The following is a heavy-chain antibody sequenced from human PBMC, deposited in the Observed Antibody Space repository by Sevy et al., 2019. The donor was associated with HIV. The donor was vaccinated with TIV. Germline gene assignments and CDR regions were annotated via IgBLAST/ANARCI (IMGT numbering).Heavy chain of an antibody. Sequence: GGSLRLSCTVSGFIFSRYSMNWVRQAPGKGLEWVSYISSSSSTIYYADSVKGRFTISRDNAKNSLYLQMNSLRAEDTAVYYCARTGPPGYYYDSSGSDYWGQGTLVTVSS. D-gene: IGHD3-22*01. CDR2: ISSSSSTI. CDR1: GFIFSRYS. J-gene: IGHJ4*02. CDR3: ARTGPPGYYYDSSGSDY. V-gene: IGHV3-48*01.